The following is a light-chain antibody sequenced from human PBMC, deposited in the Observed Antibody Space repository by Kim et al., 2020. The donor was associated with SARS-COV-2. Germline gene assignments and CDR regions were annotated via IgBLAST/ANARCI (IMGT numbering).Light chain of an antibody. V-gene: IGLV2-14*02. Sequence: GQSISISCSGTSSDVGSYNLVSWYQRHPGKAPKLMIYDVSKRPSGVSNRFSGSKSGNTASLTISGLQAEDEADYYCSSYSTITTFVFGGGTQLTVL. CDR1: SSDVGSYNL. J-gene: IGLJ2*01. CDR3: SSYSTITTFV. CDR2: DVS.